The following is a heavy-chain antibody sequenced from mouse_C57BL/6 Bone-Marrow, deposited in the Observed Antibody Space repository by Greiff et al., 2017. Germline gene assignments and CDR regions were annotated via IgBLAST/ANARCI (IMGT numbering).Heavy chain of an antibody. Sequence: LVESVAELVRPGASVKLSCTASGFNIKNTYMHWVKQRPEQGLEWIGRIDPANGNTKYAPKFQGKATITADTSSNTAYLQLSSLTSEDTAIYYCAEPIYYYGSSYTWFAYWGQGTLVTVSA. CDR2: IDPANGNT. J-gene: IGHJ3*01. D-gene: IGHD1-1*01. V-gene: IGHV14-3*01. CDR3: AEPIYYYGSSYTWFAY. CDR1: GFNIKNTY.